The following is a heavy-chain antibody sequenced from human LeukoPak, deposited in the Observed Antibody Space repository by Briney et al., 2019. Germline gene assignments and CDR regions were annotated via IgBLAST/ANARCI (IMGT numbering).Heavy chain of an antibody. CDR1: EFTFSSYS. J-gene: IGHJ6*03. CDR2: ISNGSGNR. Sequence: PGGSLRLSCVASEFTFSSYSMIWVRQAPGKGLEWISYISNGSGNRYYADSVKGRSTISRDNAKNLLYLQMNNLRADDTAVYYCARAAKWEFYHYYMDVWGKGTTVAVSS. V-gene: IGHV3-48*01. CDR3: ARAAKWEFYHYYMDV. D-gene: IGHD1-26*01.